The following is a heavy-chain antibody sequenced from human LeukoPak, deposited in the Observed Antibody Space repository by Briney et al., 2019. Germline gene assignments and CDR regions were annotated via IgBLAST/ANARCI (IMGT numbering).Heavy chain of an antibody. D-gene: IGHD1-26*01. CDR1: GGSISSYY. CDR3: ARDPESEWELLYYFDY. V-gene: IGHV4-4*07. CDR2: IYTSGST. J-gene: IGHJ4*02. Sequence: NASETLSLTCTVSGGSISSYYWSWIRQPAGKGLEWIGRIYTSGSTNYDPSLKSRVTMSVDTSKNQFSLKLSSVTAADTAVYYCARDPESEWELLYYFDYWGQGTLVTVSS.